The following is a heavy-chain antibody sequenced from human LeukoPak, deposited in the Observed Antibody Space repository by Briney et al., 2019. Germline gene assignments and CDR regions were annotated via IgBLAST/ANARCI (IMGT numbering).Heavy chain of an antibody. CDR3: ARAVFCSGGSGYGIDY. D-gene: IGHD2-15*01. CDR1: GFTFSSYS. V-gene: IGHV3-21*01. CDR2: ISSSSSYI. J-gene: IGHJ4*02. Sequence: GGSLRLSCAASGFTFSSYSMNWVRQAPGKGLEWVSSISSSSSYIYYADSVKGRFTISRDNAKNSLYLQMNSLRAEDTAVYYCARAVFCSGGSGYGIDYWGQGTLVTVSS.